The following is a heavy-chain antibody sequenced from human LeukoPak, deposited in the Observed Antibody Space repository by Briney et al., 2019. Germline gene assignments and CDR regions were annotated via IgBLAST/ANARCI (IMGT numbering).Heavy chain of an antibody. V-gene: IGHV4-59*01. D-gene: IGHD6-19*01. J-gene: IGHJ6*03. Sequence: PSETLSLTCTVSGGSISSYYWSWIRQPPGKGLEGIGYIYYSGSTNYNPSLKRRVTISVDTSKNQFSLKMSSVPAADTAVYYCARARIAVAAPDIIYYSYYYMDVWGKGTTVTVSS. CDR1: GGSISSYY. CDR3: ARARIAVAAPDIIYYSYYYMDV. CDR2: IYYSGST.